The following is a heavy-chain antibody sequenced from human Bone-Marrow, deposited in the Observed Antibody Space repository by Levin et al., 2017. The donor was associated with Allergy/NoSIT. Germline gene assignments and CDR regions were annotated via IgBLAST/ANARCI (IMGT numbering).Heavy chain of an antibody. D-gene: IGHD1-14*01. CDR1: RFAFRNYA. CDR2: ISSDGNTN. V-gene: IGHV3-30-3*01. CDR3: ARGRSEEIDY. Sequence: QPGGSLRLSCAASRFAFRNYAMHWVRQAPGKGLEWVAVISSDGNTNYYADSVKGRFTISRDNSRATVFLQMHRLRGDDTAVYYCARGRSEEIDYWGQGTLVTVSS. J-gene: IGHJ4*02.